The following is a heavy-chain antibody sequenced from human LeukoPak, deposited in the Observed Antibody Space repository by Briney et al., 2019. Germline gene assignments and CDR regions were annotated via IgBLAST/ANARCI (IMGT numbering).Heavy chain of an antibody. D-gene: IGHD2-2*01. V-gene: IGHV1-18*01. CDR3: ARVGFFVVVPAATVFDY. CDR1: GYTFTSYG. Sequence: GASVKVSCKASGYTFTSYGISWVRQAPGQGLEWMGWISAYNGNTNYAQKLQGRVTMTTDTSTSTAYMELRSLRSDDTAVYYCARVGFFVVVPAATVFDYWGQGTLVTVSS. J-gene: IGHJ4*02. CDR2: ISAYNGNT.